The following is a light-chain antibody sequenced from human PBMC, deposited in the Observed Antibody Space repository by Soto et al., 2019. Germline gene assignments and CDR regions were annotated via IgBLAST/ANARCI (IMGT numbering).Light chain of an antibody. CDR2: DVN. Sequence: QSALTQPASVSGSPGQSISISCTGTSSDVGGYNYVYWYQQHPGKAPKLMIYDVNSRPSGVSSRFSGSKSGNTASLTISGRQDEDEDDYCCSSYTSSSTLEVFGTGTKLTVL. CDR3: SSYTSSSTLEV. J-gene: IGLJ1*01. CDR1: SSDVGGYNY. V-gene: IGLV2-14*01.